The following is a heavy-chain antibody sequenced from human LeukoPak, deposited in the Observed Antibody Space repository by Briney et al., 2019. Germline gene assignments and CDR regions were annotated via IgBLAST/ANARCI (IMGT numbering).Heavy chain of an antibody. CDR2: IYTTGST. V-gene: IGHV4-4*07. D-gene: IGHD3-3*01. CDR1: GGSISSYY. J-gene: IGHJ4*02. Sequence: WETLSLTCTVSGGSISSYYWSWIRQPAGKGLEWIGRIYTTGSTNYNPSLKTRVTMSVDTSKNQFSLKLSSVTAADTAVYYCARSLYYDFWSGYFDYWGQGTLVTVSS. CDR3: ARSLYYDFWSGYFDY.